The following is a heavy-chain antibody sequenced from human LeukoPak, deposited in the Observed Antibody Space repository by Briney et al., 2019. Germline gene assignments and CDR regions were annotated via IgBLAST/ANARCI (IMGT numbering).Heavy chain of an antibody. CDR2: IIPIFGTA. Sequence: ASVKVSCKASGGTFSSYAISWVRQAPGQGLEWMGGIIPIFGTANYAQKFQGRVTITADESTSTAYMELSSLRSEDTAVYYCARGRSGWGIRSTHDAFDIWGQGTMVTVSS. CDR1: GGTFSSYA. V-gene: IGHV1-69*13. CDR3: ARGRSGWGIRSTHDAFDI. J-gene: IGHJ3*02. D-gene: IGHD3-16*01.